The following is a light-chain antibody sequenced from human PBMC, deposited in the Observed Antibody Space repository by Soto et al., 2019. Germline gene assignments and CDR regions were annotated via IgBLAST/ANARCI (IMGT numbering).Light chain of an antibody. CDR2: DAS. CDR3: QQRSISPRNT. CDR1: QSVGSY. V-gene: IGKV3-11*01. J-gene: IGKJ2*01. Sequence: EIVLTQSPATLSLSSGERATFSCRASQSVGSYLAWYQQKPGQPPRLLIYDASNRATGIPARFSGSGSGTEFTLTISSREPEDVAVYYCQQRSISPRNTFGLGTKLEIK.